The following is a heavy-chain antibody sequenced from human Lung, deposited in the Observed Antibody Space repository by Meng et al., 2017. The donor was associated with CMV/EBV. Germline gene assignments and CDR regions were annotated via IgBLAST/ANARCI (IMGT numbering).Heavy chain of an antibody. J-gene: IGHJ4*02. D-gene: IGHD4-11*01. CDR1: GCSIGSGDYC. CDR3: ARDRTTGRYFDY. CDR2: IYYSGST. Sequence: ESRQDFVKPSQTLSVTGAVSGCSIGSGDYCLCWIRQPLGKGLEWIGYIYYSGSTYYTPSLKSRVTISVDTSKNQFSLKLSSVTAADTAVYYCARDRTTGRYFDYWGQGTLVTVSS. V-gene: IGHV4-30-4*01.